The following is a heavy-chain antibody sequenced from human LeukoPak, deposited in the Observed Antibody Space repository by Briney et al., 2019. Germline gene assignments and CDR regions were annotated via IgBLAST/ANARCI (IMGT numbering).Heavy chain of an antibody. CDR1: GYTFTTNA. Sequence: GASVNVSCNASGYTFTTNAMNWVRQAPGQGVERMGWINTNTGNPTYAHGFTGRFVFSLDTSVSTAYLQISSRKAEDTAVYYCARGSILSGYYRGFDYWGQGTLVTVSS. J-gene: IGHJ4*02. CDR3: ARGSILSGYYRGFDY. V-gene: IGHV7-4-1*02. CDR2: INTNTGNP. D-gene: IGHD3-3*01.